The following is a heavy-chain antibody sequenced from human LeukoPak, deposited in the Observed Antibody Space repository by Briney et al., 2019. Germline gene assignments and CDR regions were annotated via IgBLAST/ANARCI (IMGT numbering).Heavy chain of an antibody. D-gene: IGHD2-8*01. J-gene: IGHJ4*02. Sequence: ASVKVSCKASGGTFSSYAISWVRQAPGQGLEWMGWISAYNGNTNYAQKLQGRVTMTTDTSTSTAYMELRSLRSDDTAVYYCARTSGRNVLYGPFYYFDYWGQGTLVTVSS. CDR3: ARTSGRNVLYGPFYYFDY. V-gene: IGHV1-18*01. CDR2: ISAYNGNT. CDR1: GGTFSSYA.